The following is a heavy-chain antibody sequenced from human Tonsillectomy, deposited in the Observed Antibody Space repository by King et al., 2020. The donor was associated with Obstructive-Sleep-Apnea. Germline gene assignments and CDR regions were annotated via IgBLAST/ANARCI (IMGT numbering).Heavy chain of an antibody. V-gene: IGHV4-39*07. CDR1: GGSISSSPYY. J-gene: IGHJ3*02. D-gene: IGHD5-18*01. CDR3: ARGYSYGGAFDI. Sequence: QLQESGPGLVKPSETLSLTCTVSGGSISSSPYYWGWIRQPPGKGLEWIGSIFYTESTYYNPSLKSRVTISRDTSKNQFSLKLSSVTAADTAVYYCARGYSYGGAFDIWGQGTMVTVSS. CDR2: IFYTEST.